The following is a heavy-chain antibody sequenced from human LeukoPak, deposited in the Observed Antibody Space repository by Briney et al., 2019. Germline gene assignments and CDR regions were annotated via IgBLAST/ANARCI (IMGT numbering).Heavy chain of an antibody. CDR1: GGSIGSSSFY. Sequence: PSETLSLTCTVSGGSIGSSSFYWGWIRQPPGKGLEWIGSVYYSGSTYYNPSLKSRVTISVDTSKNQFSLKVISVTAADTAVYYCARAAVKPLDWFDPWGQGTLVTVSS. CDR2: VYYSGST. J-gene: IGHJ5*02. V-gene: IGHV4-39*07. CDR3: ARAAVKPLDWFDP. D-gene: IGHD4-17*01.